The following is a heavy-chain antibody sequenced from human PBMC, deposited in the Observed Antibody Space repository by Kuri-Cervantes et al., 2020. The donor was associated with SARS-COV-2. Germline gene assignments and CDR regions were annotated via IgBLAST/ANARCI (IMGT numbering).Heavy chain of an antibody. CDR2: IYYSGST. CDR3: ARGGYYYDSSGYYMPGGEGYFNL. Sequence: GSLRLSCTVSGVSVSSYYWSWIRQPPGKGLEWIGYIYYSGSTNYNPSLKSRVTISVDTSKNQFSLKLSSVTSADTAVYYCARGGYYYDSSGYYMPGGEGYFNLWGRGTLVTVSS. J-gene: IGHJ2*01. D-gene: IGHD3-22*01. CDR1: GVSVSSYY. V-gene: IGHV4-59*02.